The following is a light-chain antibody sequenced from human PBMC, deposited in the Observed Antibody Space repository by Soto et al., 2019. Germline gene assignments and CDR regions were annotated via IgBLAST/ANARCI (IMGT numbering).Light chain of an antibody. CDR1: QDISNS. CDR2: GAS. J-gene: IGKJ5*01. V-gene: IGKV1-33*01. CDR3: QQYDNLPIT. Sequence: DIQMTQSPSSLSASVGYRVTITCQASQDISNSLGWYQQKPGKAPKLLIYGASTLETGVPSRFSGGGSGSDFIFTISSLQPEDIATYYCQQYDNLPITFGQGTRLEIK.